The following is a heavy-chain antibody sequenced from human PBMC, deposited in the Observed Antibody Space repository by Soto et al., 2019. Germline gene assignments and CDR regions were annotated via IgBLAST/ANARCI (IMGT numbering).Heavy chain of an antibody. V-gene: IGHV3-23*01. CDR2: LTSGGGT. J-gene: IGHJ4*02. CDR3: AKDGDLYSGDYDH. CDR1: GFILNSYG. D-gene: IGHD5-12*01. Sequence: EVQLLESGGGLVQPGGSLRLSCEASGFILNSYGMSWVRQAPGKGLEWVSTLTSGGGTHYADSVKGRFTISRENSKNTLYLQMNSLRAEDTAVYYCAKDGDLYSGDYDHWGQGTLVTGSS.